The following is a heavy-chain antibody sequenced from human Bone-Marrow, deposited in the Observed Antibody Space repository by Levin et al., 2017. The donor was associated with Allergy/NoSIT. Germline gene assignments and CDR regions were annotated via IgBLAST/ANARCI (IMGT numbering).Heavy chain of an antibody. D-gene: IGHD5-18*01. CDR3: ASRLTASGGLDV. Sequence: KSGGSLRLSCVVSGVTRNNYTLTWVRQPPGKGLEWVSSINSNSAYIHYGDSVKGRFTISRDNSKKLLFLQMNSLRDEDTATYYCASRLTASGGLDVWGHGTTVTVSS. V-gene: IGHV3-21*04. CDR1: GVTRNNYT. J-gene: IGHJ6*02. CDR2: INSNSAYI.